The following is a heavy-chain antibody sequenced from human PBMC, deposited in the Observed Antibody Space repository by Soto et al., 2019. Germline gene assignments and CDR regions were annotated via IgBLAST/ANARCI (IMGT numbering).Heavy chain of an antibody. CDR2: IYYSGST. Sequence: PSETLSLTCTVSGGSISSGDYYWSWIRQPPGKGLEWIGYIYYSGSTYYNPSLKSRVTISVDTSKNQFSLKLSSVTAADTAVYYCARVAVVVVAATPTNRFDPWGQGTLVTVSS. CDR3: ARVAVVVVAATPTNRFDP. CDR1: GGSISSGDYY. V-gene: IGHV4-30-4*01. J-gene: IGHJ5*02. D-gene: IGHD2-15*01.